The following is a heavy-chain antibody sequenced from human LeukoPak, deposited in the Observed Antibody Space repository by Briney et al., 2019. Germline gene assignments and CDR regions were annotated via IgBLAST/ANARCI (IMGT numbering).Heavy chain of an antibody. CDR3: AKDQLYYYDRSGYSRLDY. J-gene: IGHJ4*02. V-gene: IGHV3-23*01. CDR1: GFTFRRYA. D-gene: IGHD3-22*01. CDR2: ISASGGST. Sequence: GGSLRLSCAASGFTFRRYAMSWVRQAPGKGLEWVSVISASGGSTLYADSVEGRFTISRDNSKDTLHLQMDSLRAEDTAVYYCAKDQLYYYDRSGYSRLDYWGQGALVTVSS.